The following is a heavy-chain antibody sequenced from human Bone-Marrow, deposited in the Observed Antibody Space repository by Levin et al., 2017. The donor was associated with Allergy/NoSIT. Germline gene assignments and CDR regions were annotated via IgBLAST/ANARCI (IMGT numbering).Heavy chain of an antibody. J-gene: IGHJ4*02. CDR3: ARRGGWWGVGPPEEY. V-gene: IGHV4-39*01. CDR2: FYYSGST. CDR1: GGSISSSSYY. D-gene: IGHD2-8*02. Sequence: SETLSLTCTVSGGSISSSSYYWGWIRQPPGKGLEWIGSFYYSGSTYYNPSLKSRVTISVDTSKNQFSLKLSSVTAADTAVYYCARRGGWWGVGPPEEYWGQGTLVTVSS.